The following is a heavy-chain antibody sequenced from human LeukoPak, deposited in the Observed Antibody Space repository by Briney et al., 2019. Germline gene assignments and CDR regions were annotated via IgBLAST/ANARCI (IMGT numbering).Heavy chain of an antibody. Sequence: GGSLRLSCVPSGFTFSSYAMSWVRQAPGKGLEWVSAISVSGVTTYYADSVKGRFTISRDNSKNSLYLQMNSLRADDTALYYCAKVLSGGCSSVAGFDNWGQGTMVTVSS. V-gene: IGHV3-23*01. CDR1: GFTFSSYA. CDR2: ISVSGVTT. CDR3: AKVLSGGCSSVAGFDN. D-gene: IGHD2-2*01. J-gene: IGHJ4*02.